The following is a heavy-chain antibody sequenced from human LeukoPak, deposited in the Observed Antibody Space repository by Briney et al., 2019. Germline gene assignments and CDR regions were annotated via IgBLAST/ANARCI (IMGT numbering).Heavy chain of an antibody. CDR1: GFTFSSYA. V-gene: IGHV3-23*01. CDR3: AKVVGATTRGYFDY. D-gene: IGHD1-26*01. CDR2: ISGSGGST. J-gene: IGHJ4*02. Sequence: GESLKISCAASGFTFSSYAMSWVRQAPGKGLEWVSTISGSGGSTYYADSVKGRFTISRDNSKSTLYLQMNSLRAEDTAVYYCAKVVGATTRGYFDYWGQGTLVTVSS.